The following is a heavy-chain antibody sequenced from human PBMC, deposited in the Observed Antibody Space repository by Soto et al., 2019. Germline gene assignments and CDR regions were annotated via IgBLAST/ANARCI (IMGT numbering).Heavy chain of an antibody. D-gene: IGHD6-19*01. CDR1: GFTFKESA. Sequence: EVRLLEAGGGLIQPGGSLRLSCAASGFTFKESAMNWVRQAPGKGLEWVASISDTGASTWYAESVRGRLSISRDNSKNTLYLQMNSLRGEDTAVYYCAKGRGSGWAWYFYNWGQGTLVTVSS. CDR3: AKGRGSGWAWYFYN. J-gene: IGHJ4*02. CDR2: ISDTGAST. V-gene: IGHV3-23*01.